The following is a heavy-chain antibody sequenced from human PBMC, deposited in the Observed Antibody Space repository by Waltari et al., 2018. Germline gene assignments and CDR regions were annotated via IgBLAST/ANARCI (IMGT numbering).Heavy chain of an antibody. D-gene: IGHD1-7*01. Sequence: QVQLQQWGAGLLKPSETLSLTCAVYGGSFSGYYWSWIRQPPGKGLEWIGEINHSGSTNYNPSLKSRFTISVDTSKNQFSLKLSSVTAADTAVYYCARRRLGGTTQGLDYWGQGTLVTVSS. V-gene: IGHV4-34*01. CDR1: GGSFSGYY. J-gene: IGHJ4*02. CDR3: ARRRLGGTTQGLDY. CDR2: INHSGST.